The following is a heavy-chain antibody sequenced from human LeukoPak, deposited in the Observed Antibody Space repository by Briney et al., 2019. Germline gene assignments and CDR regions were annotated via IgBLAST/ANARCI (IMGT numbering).Heavy chain of an antibody. CDR2: ISAYNGNT. Sequence: GASVKVSCKASGYTFTSYGISWVRQAPGQGLEWMGWISAYNGNTNYAQKLQGRVTMTTDTSTSTAYMELRSLRSDDTAVYYRARDLPLTYYYDSSGLDYWGQGTLVTVSS. CDR1: GYTFTSYG. V-gene: IGHV1-18*01. J-gene: IGHJ4*02. CDR3: ARDLPLTYYYDSSGLDY. D-gene: IGHD3-22*01.